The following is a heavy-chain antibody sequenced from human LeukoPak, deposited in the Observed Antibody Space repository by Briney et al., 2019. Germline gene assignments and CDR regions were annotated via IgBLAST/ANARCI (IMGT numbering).Heavy chain of an antibody. J-gene: IGHJ4*02. D-gene: IGHD3-10*01. CDR3: ARAEKEVRGVSLDY. CDR1: GGTFSSYT. Sequence: SVKVSCKASGGTFSSYTISWVRQAPGQGLEWMGRIIPILGIANYAQKFQGRVKITADKSTSTAYMELSSLRSEDTAVYYCARAEKEVRGVSLDYWGQGTLVTVSS. CDR2: IIPILGIA. V-gene: IGHV1-69*02.